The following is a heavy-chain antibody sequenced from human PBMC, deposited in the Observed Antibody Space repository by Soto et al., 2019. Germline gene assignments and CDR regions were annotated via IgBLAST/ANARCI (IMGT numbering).Heavy chain of an antibody. V-gene: IGHV4-31*03. CDR1: GGSISSGGYY. J-gene: IGHJ5*02. CDR3: ARGEGDYVWGSYRHNWFDP. Sequence: QVQLQESGPGLVKPSQTLSLTCTVSGGSISSGGYYWSWIRQHPGKGLEWIGYIYYSGSTYYNPSLKRRVNISVDTSKNQFSLKLSSVTAADTAVYYCARGEGDYVWGSYRHNWFDPWGQGTLVTVSS. CDR2: IYYSGST. D-gene: IGHD3-16*02.